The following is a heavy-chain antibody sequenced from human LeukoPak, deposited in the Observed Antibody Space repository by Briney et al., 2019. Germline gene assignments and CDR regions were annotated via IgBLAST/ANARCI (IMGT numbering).Heavy chain of an antibody. CDR1: LYSLSMGYY. CDR2: IYHSGST. CDR3: ARDPKGGDAVDI. Sequence: SGTLSHTPGVSLYSLSMGYYWGWIRQPPGKGLEGIGSIYHSGSTYYNPSLKSRVTISVDTSKNQFSLKLSSVTAADTAVYYCARDPKGGDAVDI. V-gene: IGHV4-38-2*02. J-gene: IGHJ3*02. D-gene: IGHD3-16*01.